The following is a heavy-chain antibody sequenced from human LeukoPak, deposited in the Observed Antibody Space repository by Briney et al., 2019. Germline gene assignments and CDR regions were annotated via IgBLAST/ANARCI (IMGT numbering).Heavy chain of an antibody. CDR2: ISDGGDNT. V-gene: IGHV3-23*01. CDR1: GVTFSSYA. D-gene: IGHD3-22*01. CDR3: AKDRSGSSVSYYDMDV. J-gene: IGHJ6*02. Sequence: PGGSLRLSCAASGVTFSSYAMSWVRQAPGRGLEWVSVISDGGDNTYYAESVKGRFTISRDNSKDTLYLQMDSLGAEDTAVYFCAKDRSGSSVSYYDMDVWGQGTAVTVSS.